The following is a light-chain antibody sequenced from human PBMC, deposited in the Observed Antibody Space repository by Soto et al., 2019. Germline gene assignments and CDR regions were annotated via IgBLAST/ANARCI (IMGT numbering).Light chain of an antibody. CDR3: QQYYSYSPFT. CDR2: DAS. Sequence: DIQMTQSPSSLSASVGDRVTITCRASQSISSYLNWFQQKPGKAPKLLIYDASSLESGVPSRFSGSGSGAEFTLTISSLQPDDFATYYCQQYYSYSPFTFGPGTKVDIK. CDR1: QSISSY. V-gene: IGKV1-5*01. J-gene: IGKJ3*01.